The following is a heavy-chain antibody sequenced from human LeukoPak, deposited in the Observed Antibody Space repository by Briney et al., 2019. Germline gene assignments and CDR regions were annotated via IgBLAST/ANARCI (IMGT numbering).Heavy chain of an antibody. D-gene: IGHD2-8*01. CDR2: ISDSGGST. CDR1: GFTFSSNA. J-gene: IGHJ4*02. CDR3: AKDTSIGRYCTNGVCSPFDY. V-gene: IGHV3-23*01. Sequence: PGGSLRLSCAASGFTFSSNAMSWVRQAPGKGLEWVSAISDSGGSTYDADSVKGRFTISRDNSKNTLYLQMNSQRAEDTDVNYCAKDTSIGRYCTNGVCSPFDYWGQGTLVTVSS.